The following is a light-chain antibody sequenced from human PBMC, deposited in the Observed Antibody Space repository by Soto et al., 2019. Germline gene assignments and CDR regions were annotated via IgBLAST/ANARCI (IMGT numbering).Light chain of an antibody. CDR2: GAS. CDR3: QQYGRSPPFT. J-gene: IGKJ2*01. Sequence: EIVLTQSSGTLSLSPGERATLSCRASQSVSSTYIAWYQQNPGQAPRLLIYGASSRATGIPDRFSGSGSGTDLTLTISRLEPEGFAVYFCQQYGRSPPFTFGQGTKVEIK. V-gene: IGKV3-20*01. CDR1: QSVSSTY.